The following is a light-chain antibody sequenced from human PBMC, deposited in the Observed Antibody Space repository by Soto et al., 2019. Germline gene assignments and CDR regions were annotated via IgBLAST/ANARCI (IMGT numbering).Light chain of an antibody. CDR3: AAWDDSLNGVV. J-gene: IGLJ3*02. CDR2: ITS. CDR1: TSSIGSYP. V-gene: IGLV1-44*01. Sequence: QSALTQPPSASGTPGQRVTISCSGSTSSIGSYPVDWYQQFPGTAPKLLIFITSHRPSGVPDRFSGSKSGTSASLAISGLQSEDEADYYCAAWDDSLNGVVFGGGTQLTVL.